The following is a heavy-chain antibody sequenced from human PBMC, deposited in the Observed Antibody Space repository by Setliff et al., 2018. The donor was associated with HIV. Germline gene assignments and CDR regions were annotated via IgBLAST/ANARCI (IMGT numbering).Heavy chain of an antibody. CDR1: GGSISSGTYY. D-gene: IGHD3-3*01. CDR2: MYTSGST. CDR3: ARGPGDLRFLEWLPPFDY. Sequence: KTSETLSLTCTVSGGSISSGTYYWSWIRQPAGKGLEWIGHMYTSGSTNYNPSLKSRVTISVDTSKNQFSLKLRSVTAADTAVYYCARGPGDLRFLEWLPPFDYWGQGTLVTVSS. J-gene: IGHJ4*02. V-gene: IGHV4-61*09.